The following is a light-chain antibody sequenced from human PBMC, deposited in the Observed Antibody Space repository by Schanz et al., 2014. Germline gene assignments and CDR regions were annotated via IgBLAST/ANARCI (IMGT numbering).Light chain of an antibody. V-gene: IGKV3-11*01. CDR3: QQYNNWPPFT. CDR1: QSISTY. Sequence: EILLTQSPATLSLSPGERATLSCRASQSISTYLAWYQHKPGQGPRLLISDASNRATGTPARFSGSGSGTEFTLTISSLQSEDFAVYYCQQYNNWPPFTFGPGTKVDIK. J-gene: IGKJ3*01. CDR2: DAS.